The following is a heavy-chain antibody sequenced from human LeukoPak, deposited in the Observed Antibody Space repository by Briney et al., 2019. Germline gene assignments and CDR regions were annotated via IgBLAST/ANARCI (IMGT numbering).Heavy chain of an antibody. Sequence: GGSLRLSCATSGFIFDDYAMHWVRHAPGKGLEWVSGISWNSGSIVYADSVKGRFTISRDNAKNSLYLQMNSLRAEDMALYYCAKACGGTCSDAFDIWGQGTMVTVSS. V-gene: IGHV3-9*03. CDR1: GFIFDDYA. J-gene: IGHJ3*02. D-gene: IGHD2-15*01. CDR3: AKACGGTCSDAFDI. CDR2: ISWNSGSI.